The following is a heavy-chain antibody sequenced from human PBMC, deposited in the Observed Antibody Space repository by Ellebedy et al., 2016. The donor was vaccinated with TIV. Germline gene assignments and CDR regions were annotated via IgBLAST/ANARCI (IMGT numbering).Heavy chain of an antibody. CDR1: GFTLSGYW. Sequence: PGGSLRLSCAASGFTLSGYWMHWVRQVPGKGLMWVSRINTDGSSTSYAYSVEGRFTITRDNAKKTLYLEMSSLRPEDTAVYYCTRESFRYFDWDLWGQGTLVTVSS. J-gene: IGHJ4*02. D-gene: IGHD3-9*01. CDR3: TRESFRYFDWDL. V-gene: IGHV3-74*01. CDR2: INTDGSST.